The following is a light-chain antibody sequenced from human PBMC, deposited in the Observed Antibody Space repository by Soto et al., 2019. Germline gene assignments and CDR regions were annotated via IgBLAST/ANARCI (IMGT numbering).Light chain of an antibody. V-gene: IGKV3-20*01. CDR1: QSVSSSY. J-gene: IGKJ1*01. CDR2: GAS. CDR3: HQYGSSSGT. Sequence: EIVLTQSPGTLSLSPGERATLSCRASQSVSSSYLAWYQQKPGQDPSLLIYGASSRATGIPDRFSGSGSGTDFTLTISRLEPEDFAVYYCHQYGSSSGTFGQGTKVEIK.